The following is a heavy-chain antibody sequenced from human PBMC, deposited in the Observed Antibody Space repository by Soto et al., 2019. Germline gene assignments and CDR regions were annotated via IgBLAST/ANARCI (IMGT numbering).Heavy chain of an antibody. CDR1: GGSLGSYY. D-gene: IGHD3-22*01. CDR3: ARGENSAYPDYYFDN. Sequence: KPSDTLSLTCNVSGGSLGSYYWTWVRQSPGKGLEWIGYIYDSAYTNYNHSLESRVTISVDTSKNQFSLKLTSVTAADTAVYYCARGENSAYPDYYFDNWGQGSLVTVSS. J-gene: IGHJ4*02. CDR2: IYDSAYT. V-gene: IGHV4-59*01.